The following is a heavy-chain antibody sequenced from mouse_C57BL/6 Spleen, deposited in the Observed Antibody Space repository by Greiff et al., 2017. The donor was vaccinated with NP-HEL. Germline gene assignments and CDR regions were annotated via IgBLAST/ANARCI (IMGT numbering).Heavy chain of an antibody. Sequence: EVKVEESGGGLVQPGGSMKLSCVASGFTFSNYWLNWVRQSPEKGLEWVAQLRLKSDNYATHYAESVKGRFTISRDDSKSSVYLQMNNLRAEDTGIYYCTGSWFTTVVSPYFDVWGTGTTVTVSS. J-gene: IGHJ1*03. CDR2: LRLKSDNYAT. V-gene: IGHV6-3*01. CDR3: TGSWFTTVVSPYFDV. D-gene: IGHD1-1*01. CDR1: GFTFSNYW.